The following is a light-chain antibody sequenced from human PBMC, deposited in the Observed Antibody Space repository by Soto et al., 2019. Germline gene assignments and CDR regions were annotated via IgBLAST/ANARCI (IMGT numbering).Light chain of an antibody. J-gene: IGLJ1*01. Sequence: QSVLTQPPSASGSPGQSVTISCTGTSSDVGGYDYVSWYQQHPGKAPKLMIYEVTIRSSGVSDRFSGSKSGNTASLTVSGLQAEDEADYYCSSYTGGNPSYVFGTGTKLTVL. CDR2: EVT. V-gene: IGLV2-8*01. CDR1: SSDVGGYDY. CDR3: SSYTGGNPSYV.